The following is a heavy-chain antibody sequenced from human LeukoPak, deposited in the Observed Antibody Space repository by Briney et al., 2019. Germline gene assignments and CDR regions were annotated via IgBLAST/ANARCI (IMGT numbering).Heavy chain of an antibody. V-gene: IGHV3-23*01. CDR3: AKAPSPVLRFLEWLTGIDY. J-gene: IGHJ4*02. CDR2: IIGSGGST. D-gene: IGHD3-3*01. CDR1: GFTFSVYS. Sequence: TGGSLRLSYAASGFTFSVYSMSWVRQAPGKGLEWVSAIIGSGGSTYYADSVKGRFTIYRDNSKNTLYLQMKSMRAEDTAVYYCAKAPSPVLRFLEWLTGIDYWGQGTLVTVSS.